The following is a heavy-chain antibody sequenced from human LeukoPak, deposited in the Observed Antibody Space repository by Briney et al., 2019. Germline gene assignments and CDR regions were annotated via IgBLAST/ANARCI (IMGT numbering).Heavy chain of an antibody. Sequence: PSETLSLTCTVSGGSISSYYWSRIRQPAGKGLEWIGRIYTSGSTNYNPSLKSRVTMSVDTSKNQFSLKLSSVTAADTAVYYCARDTVAGHYYYYYTDVWGKGTTVTISS. CDR3: ARDTVAGHYYYYYTDV. V-gene: IGHV4-4*07. CDR1: GGSISSYY. D-gene: IGHD6-19*01. CDR2: IYTSGST. J-gene: IGHJ6*03.